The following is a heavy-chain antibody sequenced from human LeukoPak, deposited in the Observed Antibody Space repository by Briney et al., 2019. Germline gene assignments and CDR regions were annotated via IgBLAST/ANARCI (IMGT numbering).Heavy chain of an antibody. CDR1: GFTFSSYA. CDR2: ISGSGGST. V-gene: IGHV3-23*01. Sequence: GGSLRLSCAASGFTFSSYAMSWVRQAPGKGLEWVSAISGSGGSTYYADSVKGRFTISRDNSKNTLYLQMNSLRAGDTAVYYCAKTMYYDILTGYNIFDYWGQGTLVTVSS. D-gene: IGHD3-9*01. J-gene: IGHJ4*02. CDR3: AKTMYYDILTGYNIFDY.